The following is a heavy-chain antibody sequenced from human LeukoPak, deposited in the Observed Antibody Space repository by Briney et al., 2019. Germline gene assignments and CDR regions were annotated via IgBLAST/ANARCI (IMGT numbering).Heavy chain of an antibody. CDR1: GYTFTGYY. CDR3: ARDGGGTSCLPRE. D-gene: IGHD2-2*01. CDR2: INPNSGGT. J-gene: IGHJ4*02. V-gene: IGHV1-2*02. Sequence: ASVKVSCKASGYTFTGYYMHWVRQAPGQGLEWMGWINPNSGGTNYAQKFQGRVTMTRDTSINTAYMELSRLRSDDTAVYYCARDGGGTSCLPREWGQGTLVTVSS.